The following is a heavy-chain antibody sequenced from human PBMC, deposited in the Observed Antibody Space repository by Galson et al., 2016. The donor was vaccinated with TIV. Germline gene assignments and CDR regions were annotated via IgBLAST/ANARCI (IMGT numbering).Heavy chain of an antibody. J-gene: IGHJ4*02. D-gene: IGHD3-3*01. V-gene: IGHV3-74*01. CDR1: GFTFSSNW. CDR2: INGDGSTT. Sequence: SLRLSCAASGFTFSSNWMHWVRQVPGKGPVWVSRINGDGSTTTYADSVKGRFTISRDNAKNTLFLQMNSLRADDTAVYYCARDLPITIFGVIRRGYFDYWGQGTLVTVSS. CDR3: ARDLPITIFGVIRRGYFDY.